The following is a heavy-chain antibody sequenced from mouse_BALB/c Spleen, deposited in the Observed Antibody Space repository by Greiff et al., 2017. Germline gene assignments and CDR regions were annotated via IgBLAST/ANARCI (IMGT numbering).Heavy chain of an antibody. CDR2: IYPSDSYT. J-gene: IGHJ3*01. D-gene: IGHD4-1*01. Sequence: QVQLQQPGAELVRPGASVKLSCKASGYTFTSYWINWVKQRPGQGLECIGNIYPSDSYTNYNQKFKDKATLTVDKSSSTAYMQLSSPTSEDSAVYDCTNWDGALADWGQGTLVTGSA. CDR3: TNWDGALAD. V-gene: IGHV1-69*02. CDR1: GYTFTSYW.